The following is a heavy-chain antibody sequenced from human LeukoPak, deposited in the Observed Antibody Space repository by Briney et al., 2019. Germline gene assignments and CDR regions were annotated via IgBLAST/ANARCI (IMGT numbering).Heavy chain of an antibody. CDR2: ISSNGGST. D-gene: IGHD4/OR15-4a*01. Sequence: GGSLRLSCAASGFTFSSYAMHWVRQAPGKGLEYVSAISSNGGSTYYANSVKGRFPISRDKSKNTLYLQMGSLRAEDTAVYYCVKSALNYGANWFDPWGQGTLVTVSS. CDR1: GFTFSSYA. V-gene: IGHV3-64*01. CDR3: VKSALNYGANWFDP. J-gene: IGHJ5*02.